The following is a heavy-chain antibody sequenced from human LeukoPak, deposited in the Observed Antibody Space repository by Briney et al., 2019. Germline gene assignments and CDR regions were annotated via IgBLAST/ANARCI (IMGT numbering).Heavy chain of an antibody. J-gene: IGHJ4*02. Sequence: SETLSLTCTVSGGTINSYYWSWIWQPPGQGLEWIGYIYYSGTTSYYPSFKSRVTISVDTSKNQFSLKLKSVTAADTAMYYCARAKNRLGIRSQFDYWGQGTLVTVSS. CDR3: ARAKNRLGIRSQFDY. V-gene: IGHV4-59*01. CDR2: IYYSGTT. D-gene: IGHD7-27*01. CDR1: GGTINSYY.